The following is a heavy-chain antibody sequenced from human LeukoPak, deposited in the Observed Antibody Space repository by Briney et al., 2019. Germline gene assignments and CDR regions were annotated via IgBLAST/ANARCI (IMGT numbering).Heavy chain of an antibody. CDR1: GASISSYY. CDR2: IYTSGST. V-gene: IGHV4-4*07. Sequence: SETLSLTCTVSGASISSYYWSWIRQPAGKGLEWIGHIYTSGSTNYNPSLKSRVTISVDTSKNQFSLRLSSVTAADTAVYYCARVGWCGGDCLDYWGQGTLVTVSS. CDR3: ARVGWCGGDCLDY. D-gene: IGHD2-21*01. J-gene: IGHJ4*02.